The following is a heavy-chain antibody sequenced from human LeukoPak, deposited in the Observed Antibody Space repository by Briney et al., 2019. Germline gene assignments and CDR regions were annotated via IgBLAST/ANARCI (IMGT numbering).Heavy chain of an antibody. V-gene: IGHV4-34*01. Sequence: SETLSLTCAVYGGSFSGYYWSWIRQPPGKGLEWIGEINHSGSTNYNPSLKSRVTISVDTSKNQFPLKLSSVTAADTAVYYCARHVPRIAARRGVVYFDYWGQGTLVTVSS. CDR3: ARHVPRIAARRGVVYFDY. CDR2: INHSGST. J-gene: IGHJ4*02. CDR1: GGSFSGYY. D-gene: IGHD6-6*01.